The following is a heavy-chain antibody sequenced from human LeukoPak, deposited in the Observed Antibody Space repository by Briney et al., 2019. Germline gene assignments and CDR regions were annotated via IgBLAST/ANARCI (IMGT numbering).Heavy chain of an antibody. Sequence: SETLSLTCAVYGGSFSGYYWSWMCHPPGKGLEWIGEINHSGSTNYNPSLKSRVTISVDTSKNQFSLKLSSVTAAATAVYYCARAGYDILTGYNPPYYFDYWGQGTLVTVSS. J-gene: IGHJ4*02. CDR3: ARAGYDILTGYNPPYYFDY. D-gene: IGHD3-9*01. CDR1: GGSFSGYY. CDR2: INHSGST. V-gene: IGHV4-34*01.